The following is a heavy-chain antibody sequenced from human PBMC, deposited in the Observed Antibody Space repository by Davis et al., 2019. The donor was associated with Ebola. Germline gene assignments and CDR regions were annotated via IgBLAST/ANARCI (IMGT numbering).Heavy chain of an antibody. CDR2: IRSKANSYAT. J-gene: IGHJ4*02. D-gene: IGHD6-19*01. V-gene: IGHV3-73*01. CDR1: GFTFSGSA. CDR3: TGTVAGIDY. Sequence: GGSLRLSCAASGFTFSGSAMHWVRQASGKGLEWVGRIRSKANSYATAYAASVKGRFTISRDDSKNTAYLQMNSLKTEDTAVYYCTGTVAGIDYWGQGTLVTVSS.